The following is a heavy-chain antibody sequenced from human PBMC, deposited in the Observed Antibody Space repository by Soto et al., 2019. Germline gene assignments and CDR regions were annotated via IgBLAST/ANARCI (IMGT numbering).Heavy chain of an antibody. CDR3: ASQLDFDAFDI. J-gene: IGHJ3*02. CDR2: INHSGST. D-gene: IGHD1-1*01. V-gene: IGHV4-34*01. Sequence: PSETLSLTCAVYGGSFSGYYWSLLRQPPGKGLEWIGEINHSGSTNYNPSLKSRVTISVDTSKNQFSPKLSSVTAADTAVYYCASQLDFDAFDIWGQGTMVTVSS. CDR1: GGSFSGYY.